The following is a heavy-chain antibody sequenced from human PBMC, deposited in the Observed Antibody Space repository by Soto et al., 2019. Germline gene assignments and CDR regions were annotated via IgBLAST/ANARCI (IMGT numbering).Heavy chain of an antibody. CDR1: GYTFSGYY. V-gene: IGHV1-2*02. CDR2: IGPKSGST. CDR3: GRGRSGELVIFY. J-gene: IGHJ4*02. Sequence: QVQLVQSGAEVKESGASVKVSCKASGYTFSGYYIHWVRQAPGQAPEWVGEIGPKSGSTRYAQKFQGRVTMTKDTSITTVYMELRNLSPDDTAVYFCGRGRSGELVIFYWGQGTLVTVHS. D-gene: IGHD1-26*01.